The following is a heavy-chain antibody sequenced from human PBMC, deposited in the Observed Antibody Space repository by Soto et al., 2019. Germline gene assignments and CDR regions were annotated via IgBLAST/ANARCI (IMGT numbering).Heavy chain of an antibody. CDR1: GYTFTGYY. CDR3: ARERYQVISDGMDV. J-gene: IGHJ6*02. Sequence: EASVKVSCKASGYTFTGYYIHWVREAPGQGLEWMGWINPQTGGTSYAQKFQGRVTLSRDTSINTAYLELSRLRFDDAAVYFRARERYQVISDGMDVWGQGTTVTVSS. V-gene: IGHV1-2*02. D-gene: IGHD2-2*01. CDR2: INPQTGGT.